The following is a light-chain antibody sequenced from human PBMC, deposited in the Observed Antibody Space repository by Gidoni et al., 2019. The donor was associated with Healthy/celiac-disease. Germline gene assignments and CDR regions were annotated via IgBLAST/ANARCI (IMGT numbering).Light chain of an antibody. CDR2: DGS. J-gene: IGLJ2*01. CDR3: QVWDSSSDHVV. Sequence: SYVMTQPPSVSVDPGQTARITCGENNIGSKRVHWYQQQPGQAPGLVVYDGSDRPSGIPERFSGSNSGNTATLTISRVEAGDEADYYCQVWDSSSDHVVFGGGTNLTVL. V-gene: IGLV3-21*02. CDR1: NIGSKR.